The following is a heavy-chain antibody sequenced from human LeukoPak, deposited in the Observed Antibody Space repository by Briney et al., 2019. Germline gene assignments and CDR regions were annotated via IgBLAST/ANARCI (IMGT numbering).Heavy chain of an antibody. CDR1: GGSFSGYY. Sequence: SETLSLTCAVYGGSFSGYYWSWIRQPPGKGLEWIGEINHSGSTNYNPSLKSRVTISVDTSKNQFSLKLSSVTAADTAVYYCARGTDSSSPFDYWGHGTLVTVSS. J-gene: IGHJ4*01. V-gene: IGHV4-34*01. CDR2: INHSGST. CDR3: ARGTDSSSPFDY. D-gene: IGHD6-6*01.